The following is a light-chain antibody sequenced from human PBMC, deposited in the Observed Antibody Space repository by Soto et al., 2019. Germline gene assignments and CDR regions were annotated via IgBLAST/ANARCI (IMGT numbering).Light chain of an antibody. V-gene: IGKV3-20*01. J-gene: IGKJ3*01. CDR3: QQYGTLMT. CDR1: QSASSSY. Sequence: EIVLTQSPGTLSLSPGERATLSCRASQSASSSYLVWYQQKPGQAPRLLIYGASSRATGIPDRFSGSGSGTDFTLTISRLEPEDFAVYYCQQYGTLMTFGPGTKVDIK. CDR2: GAS.